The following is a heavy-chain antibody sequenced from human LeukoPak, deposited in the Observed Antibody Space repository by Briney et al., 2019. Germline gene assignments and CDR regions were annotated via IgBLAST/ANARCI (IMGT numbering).Heavy chain of an antibody. Sequence: GSSVKVSCKASGGTFNSYAISWVRQAPGQGLEWMGGIIPIFGTANHAQKFQGRVTITTDESTSTAYMELSSLRSEDTAVYYCARAQNYDILTGYSTFDIWGQGTMVTVPS. CDR2: IIPIFGTA. V-gene: IGHV1-69*05. J-gene: IGHJ3*02. D-gene: IGHD3-9*01. CDR3: ARAQNYDILTGYSTFDI. CDR1: GGTFNSYA.